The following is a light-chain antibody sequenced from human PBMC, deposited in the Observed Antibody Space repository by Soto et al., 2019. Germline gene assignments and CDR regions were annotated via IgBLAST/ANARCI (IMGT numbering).Light chain of an antibody. Sequence: DIQMTQSPSSLSASVGDRVSITCRASQTIGSYVNWYQQKLGKAPKLLIYTASSLQSGVPSRFSGSGSGTDFTLTISSLQPEDFAIYYCQQSNTTPWTFGQGIKVEMK. J-gene: IGKJ1*01. CDR3: QQSNTTPWT. CDR1: QTIGSY. CDR2: TAS. V-gene: IGKV1-39*01.